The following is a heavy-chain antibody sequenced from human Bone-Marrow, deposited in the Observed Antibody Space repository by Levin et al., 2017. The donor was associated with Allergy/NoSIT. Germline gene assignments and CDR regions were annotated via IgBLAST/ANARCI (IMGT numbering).Heavy chain of an antibody. CDR3: ATEGGHTYGFGLMTRLDY. CDR1: GGTFSNYG. V-gene: IGHV1-69*13. D-gene: IGHD5-18*01. CDR2: IIPIFGTA. J-gene: IGHJ4*02. Sequence: PLASVKVSCKGSGGTFSNYGINWLRQAPGQGLEWMGGIIPIFGTANYAQKFQGRVTINADEATSTVYMEVSSLRSEDTAIYYCATEGGHTYGFGLMTRLDYWGQETLVTVS.